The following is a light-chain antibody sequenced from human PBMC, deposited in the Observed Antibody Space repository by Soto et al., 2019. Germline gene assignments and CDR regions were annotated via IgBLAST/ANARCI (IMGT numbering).Light chain of an antibody. V-gene: IGLV2-14*01. Sequence: QSVLTQPASVSVSPGQSISISCTGTSSDVGGYNYVSWYQQYPGKAPKLMIYEVNNRPSGVSHRFSGSKSGNTASLTISGLQAEDEADYYCSSYGASSTLYVFGTGTKLTVL. CDR2: EVN. J-gene: IGLJ1*01. CDR3: SSYGASSTLYV. CDR1: SSDVGGYNY.